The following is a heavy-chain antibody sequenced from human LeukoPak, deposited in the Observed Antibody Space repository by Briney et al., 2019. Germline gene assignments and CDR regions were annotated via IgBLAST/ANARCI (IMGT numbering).Heavy chain of an antibody. J-gene: IGHJ4*02. D-gene: IGHD6-13*01. V-gene: IGHV3-23*01. CDR3: ANEIIAAAGNRTDY. Sequence: GRSLRLSCAASGFTFSSYAMSWVRQAPGKGLEWVSAISGSGGSTYYADSVKGRFTISRDNSKNTLYLQMNSLRAEDTAVYYCANEIIAAAGNRTDYWGQGTLVTVSS. CDR2: ISGSGGST. CDR1: GFTFSSYA.